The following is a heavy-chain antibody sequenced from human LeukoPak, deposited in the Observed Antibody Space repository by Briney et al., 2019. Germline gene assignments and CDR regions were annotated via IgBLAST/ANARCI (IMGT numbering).Heavy chain of an antibody. CDR3: ARHGFFLRWLQSAFDY. Sequence: PSETLSLTCTVSGGSISSSNYYWGWIRQPPGKGLEWIGSIYYSGSTYYSPSLKSRVTISVDTSKNQFSLKLSSVTAADTAVYYCARHGFFLRWLQSAFDYWGQGTLVTVSS. V-gene: IGHV4-39*01. CDR1: GGSISSSNYY. J-gene: IGHJ4*02. CDR2: IYYSGST. D-gene: IGHD5-24*01.